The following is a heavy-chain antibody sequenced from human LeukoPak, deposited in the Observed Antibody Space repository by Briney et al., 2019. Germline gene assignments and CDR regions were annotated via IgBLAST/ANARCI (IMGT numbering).Heavy chain of an antibody. CDR2: IYTSGST. CDR1: GGSISSSSYY. J-gene: IGHJ6*03. V-gene: IGHV4-61*02. D-gene: IGHD2-2*01. CDR3: ARARRDCRSTSCRRYHFYYYMDV. Sequence: SETLSLTCTVSGGSISSSSYYWGWIRQPAGKGLEWIGRIYTSGSTNYNPSLKSRVTMSVDTSKNQFSLKLSSVTAADTAVYYCARARRDCRSTSCRRYHFYYYMDVWGKGTTVTVSS.